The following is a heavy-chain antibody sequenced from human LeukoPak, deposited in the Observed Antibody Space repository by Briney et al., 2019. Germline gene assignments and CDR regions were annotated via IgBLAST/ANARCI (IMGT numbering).Heavy chain of an antibody. CDR2: INPSGGST. J-gene: IGHJ4*02. D-gene: IGHD5-12*01. CDR3: AKDLSRELLRRLADY. V-gene: IGHV1-46*01. CDR1: GYTFTSYY. Sequence: ASVKVSCKASGYTFTSYYMHWVRQAPGQGLEWMEIINPSGGSTSYAQKFQGRITLTRDTSTSTVYMELSSLRSEDTAVYYCAKDLSRELLRRLADYWGQGTLVTVSS.